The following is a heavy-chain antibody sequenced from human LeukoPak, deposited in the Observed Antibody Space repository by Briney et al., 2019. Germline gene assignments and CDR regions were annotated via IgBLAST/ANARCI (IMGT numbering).Heavy chain of an antibody. Sequence: SETLSLTCTVSGGSISSYYWSWIRQPPGKGLEWIGYIYYSGSTNYNPSLKSRVTISVDTSKNQFSLKLSSVTAADTAGYYCARGKDFWSAEGGYFDYWGQGTLVTVSS. CDR2: IYYSGST. J-gene: IGHJ4*02. V-gene: IGHV4-59*08. D-gene: IGHD3-3*01. CDR1: GGSISSYY. CDR3: ARGKDFWSAEGGYFDY.